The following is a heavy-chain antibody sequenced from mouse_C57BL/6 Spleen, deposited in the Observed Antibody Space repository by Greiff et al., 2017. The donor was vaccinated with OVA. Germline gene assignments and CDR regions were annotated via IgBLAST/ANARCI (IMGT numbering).Heavy chain of an antibody. CDR2: IYPSDSET. CDR3: ARGGEARYFDY. J-gene: IGHJ2*01. CDR1: GYTFTSYW. Sequence: QVQLQQSGAELVRPGSSVKLSCKASGYTFTSYWMDWVKQRPGQGLEWIGNIYPSDSETHYNQKFKDKATLTVDKSSSTAYMQLSSLTSEDSAVYYCARGGEARYFDYWGQGTTLTVSS. V-gene: IGHV1-61*01.